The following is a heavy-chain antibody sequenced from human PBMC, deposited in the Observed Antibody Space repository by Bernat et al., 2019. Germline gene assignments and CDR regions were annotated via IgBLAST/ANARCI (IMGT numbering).Heavy chain of an antibody. Sequence: VQLQESGPGLVKPSETLSLTCAVYGGFFSGYYWSWIRQPPGKGLEWIGEINHSGSTNYNPSMKSPVTTSIDPTKNYISLRLGSVTAADTAVYYCARGLGCSSTSIDPRSSNYDELSQLVDVWGKGTTVTVSS. J-gene: IGHJ6*04. V-gene: IGHV4-34*01. D-gene: IGHD2-2*01. CDR1: GGFFSGYY. CDR3: ARGLGCSSTSIDPRSSNYDELSQLVDV. CDR2: INHSGST.